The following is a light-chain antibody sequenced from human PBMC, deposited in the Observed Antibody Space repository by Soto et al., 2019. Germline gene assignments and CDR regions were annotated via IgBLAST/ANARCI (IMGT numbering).Light chain of an antibody. CDR1: SSDVGNHNS. CDR2: NVI. V-gene: IGLV2-14*03. CDR3: SSYTTTTTLVV. J-gene: IGLJ2*01. Sequence: QSALTQPASVSGSPGQSITISCTGSSSDVGNHNSVSWYQHHPGKAPKLVINNVINRPSGVSNRFSGSKSGNTAYLTISGLQAEDEADYYCSSYTTTTTLVVFGGGNKLTVL.